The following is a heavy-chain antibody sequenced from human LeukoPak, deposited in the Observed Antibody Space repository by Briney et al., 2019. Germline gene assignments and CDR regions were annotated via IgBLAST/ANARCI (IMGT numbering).Heavy chain of an antibody. CDR3: ARTREQWQVLDY. CDR1: GFTFSDYY. D-gene: IGHD6-19*01. Sequence: GGSLRLSCAASGFTFSDYYMSWIRQAPGKGLEWVSYTSNSGHTIYYADSVKGRFTISRDSAKNMVYLQMNSLRAEDTAVYYCARTREQWQVLDYWGQGTLVTVSS. CDR2: TSNSGHTI. J-gene: IGHJ4*02. V-gene: IGHV3-11*04.